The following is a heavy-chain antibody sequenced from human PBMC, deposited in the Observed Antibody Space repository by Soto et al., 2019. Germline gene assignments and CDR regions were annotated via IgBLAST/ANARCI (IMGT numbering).Heavy chain of an antibody. V-gene: IGHV4-30-2*06. CDR1: GFAMTYGFYS. D-gene: IGHD2-15*01. CDR3: ARGGGYDSFHF. Sequence: PXQILSLIRSVSGFAMTYGFYSWSWIRQSPEKGVEWLGYFGHLETTYYNPAFKRRLSLSIDRTRNQFSLSLSYMTAGDKAVYYCARGGGYDSFHFWGQGIQVTVYS. CDR2: FGHLETT. J-gene: IGHJ4*02.